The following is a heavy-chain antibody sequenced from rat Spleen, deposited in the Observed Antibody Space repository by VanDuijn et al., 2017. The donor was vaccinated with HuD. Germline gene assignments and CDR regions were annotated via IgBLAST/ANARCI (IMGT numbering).Heavy chain of an antibody. Sequence: EVQLQESGPGLVKPSQSLSLTCSVTGYSITSTFRWNWIRKFPGNKLEWRGYISSAGSTNYNPSLKSRISITRDTSKNQFFLQLNSVTTEDTATYYCATAGSRVSRFAYWGQGTLVTVSS. CDR1: GYSITSTFR. CDR3: ATAGSRVSRFAY. V-gene: IGHV3-3*01. CDR2: ISSAGST. D-gene: IGHD1-4*01. J-gene: IGHJ3*01.